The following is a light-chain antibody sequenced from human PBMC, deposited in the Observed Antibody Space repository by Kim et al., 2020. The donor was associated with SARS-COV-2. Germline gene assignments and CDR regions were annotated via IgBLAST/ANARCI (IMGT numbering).Light chain of an antibody. CDR1: KLGDKY. V-gene: IGLV3-1*01. Sequence: SYELTQPPSVSVSPGQTASITCSGDKLGDKYASWYQQKPGQSPVLVIFRDNKRPSGIPERFSGSNSGNTATLTISGTQAMDEADYYCQAWDSSIEVFGTGTKVTVL. CDR2: RDN. J-gene: IGLJ1*01. CDR3: QAWDSSIEV.